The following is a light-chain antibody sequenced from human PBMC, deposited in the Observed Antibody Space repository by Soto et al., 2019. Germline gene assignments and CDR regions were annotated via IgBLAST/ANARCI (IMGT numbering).Light chain of an antibody. CDR3: QTWGAGIRV. J-gene: IGLJ3*02. CDR2: ITRDGSH. Sequence: QAVVTQSPSASASLGASVKLTCTLSSGHSWYAIAWHQQQPQKGPRFLMKITRDGSHYRGDGIPDRFSGSLSGAERYLTISSLQPEDEADYFCQTWGAGIRVFGGVTKVTVL. V-gene: IGLV4-69*01. CDR1: SGHSWYA.